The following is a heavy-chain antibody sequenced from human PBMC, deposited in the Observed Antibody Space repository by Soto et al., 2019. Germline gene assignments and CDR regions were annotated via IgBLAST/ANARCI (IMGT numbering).Heavy chain of an antibody. CDR1: GFTFSSYS. V-gene: IGHV3-21*01. CDR3: ARDQGSSSSADY. Sequence: PGGSLRLSCAASGFTFSSYSMNWVRQAPGKGLEWVSSISSSSSYIYYADSVKGRLTISRDNAKNSLYLQMNSPRAEDTAVYYCARDQGSSSSADYWGQGTLVTVSS. J-gene: IGHJ4*02. D-gene: IGHD6-6*01. CDR2: ISSSSSYI.